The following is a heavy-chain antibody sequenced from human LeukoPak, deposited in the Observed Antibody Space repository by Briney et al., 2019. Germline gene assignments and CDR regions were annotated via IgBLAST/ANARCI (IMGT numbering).Heavy chain of an antibody. CDR3: AKAPLLLWFGELLWDY. CDR2: ISGSGGST. D-gene: IGHD3-10*01. Sequence: GGSLRLSCAASGFTFSSYAMSWVRQAPGKGLEWVSAISGSGGSTYYADSVKGRFTISRDNSKNTLYLQMNSLRAEDTAVYYRAKAPLLLWFGELLWDYWGLGSLVSVSS. CDR1: GFTFSSYA. V-gene: IGHV3-23*01. J-gene: IGHJ4*02.